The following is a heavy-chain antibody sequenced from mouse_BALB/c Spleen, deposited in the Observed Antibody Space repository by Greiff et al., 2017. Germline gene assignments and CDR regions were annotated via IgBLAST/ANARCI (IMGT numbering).Heavy chain of an antibody. Sequence: QVQLQQPGSELVRPGASVKMSCKASGYTFTSYTMHWVKQRPGQGLEWIGYINPSSGYTNYNQKFKDKATLTADKSSSTAYMQLSSLTSEDSAVYYCARHYGAWFAYWGQGTLVTVSA. CDR3: ARHYGAWFAY. J-gene: IGHJ3*01. CDR2: INPSSGYT. V-gene: IGHV1S26*01. D-gene: IGHD1-1*01. CDR1: GYTFTSYT.